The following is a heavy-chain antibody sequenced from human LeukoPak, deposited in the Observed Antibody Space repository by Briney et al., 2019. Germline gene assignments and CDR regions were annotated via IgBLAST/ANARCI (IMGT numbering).Heavy chain of an antibody. CDR2: INSDGSST. D-gene: IGHD3-22*01. Sequence: PGGSLRLSCAASGFTFSSYWMHWVRHAPGKGLVWVSRINSDGSSTTYGDSVKGRFTISRDNAKNTLYMYIHSLRAEDTAVYYCAREYYDSSGSPYFDYWGQGTL. V-gene: IGHV3-74*01. CDR3: AREYYDSSGSPYFDY. CDR1: GFTFSSYW. J-gene: IGHJ4*02.